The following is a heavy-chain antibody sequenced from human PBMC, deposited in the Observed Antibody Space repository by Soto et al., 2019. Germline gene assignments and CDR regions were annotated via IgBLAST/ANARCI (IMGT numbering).Heavy chain of an antibody. CDR1: GDSVSSNSAT. D-gene: IGHD2-15*01. CDR2: TYYRSKWYN. Sequence: SQTLSLTCAISGDSVSSNSATWNWIRQSPSRGLEWLGRTYYRSKWYNDYAVSVKSRITINPDTSKNQFSLQLNSVTPEDTAVYYCARGDCSGGSCYVFFDYWGQGTLVTVSS. J-gene: IGHJ4*02. CDR3: ARGDCSGGSCYVFFDY. V-gene: IGHV6-1*01.